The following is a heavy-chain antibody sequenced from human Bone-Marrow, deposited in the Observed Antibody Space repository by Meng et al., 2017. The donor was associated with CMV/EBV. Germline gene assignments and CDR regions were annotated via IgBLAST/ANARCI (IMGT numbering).Heavy chain of an antibody. CDR2: IYYSGST. D-gene: IGHD4-23*01. V-gene: IGHV4-30-4*08. CDR1: GGSISSGDYY. J-gene: IGHJ4*02. CDR3: AREDGGNSWAPPLDY. Sequence: SETLSLTCTVSGGSISSGDYYWSWIRQPPGKGLEWIGYIYYSGSTYYNPSLKSRVTISVDTSKNQFSLKLSSVTAADTAVYYCAREDGGNSWAPPLDYWGQGTLVTVSS.